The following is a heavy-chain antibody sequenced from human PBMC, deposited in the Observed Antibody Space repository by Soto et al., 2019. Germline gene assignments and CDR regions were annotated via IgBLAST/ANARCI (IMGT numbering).Heavy chain of an antibody. Sequence: GGSLRLSCTASGFTLQNYAMAWVRQAPGKGLEWVSTLIGGRHGTAYSYSVKGRFTVSRDNSKNCLYLQMNSLGVEDTAMYFCAKGKSTGDIDWFDPWGQGSLVTVSS. CDR3: AKGKSTGDIDWFDP. V-gene: IGHV3-23*01. CDR2: LIGGRHGT. D-gene: IGHD3-10*01. J-gene: IGHJ5*02. CDR1: GFTLQNYA.